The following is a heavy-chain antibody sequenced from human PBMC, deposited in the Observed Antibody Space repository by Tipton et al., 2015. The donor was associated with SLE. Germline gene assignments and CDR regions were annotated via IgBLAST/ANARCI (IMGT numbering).Heavy chain of an antibody. CDR1: GDSISSYY. Sequence: TLSLTCTVSGDSISSYYWSWIRQPRGKGLEWIGYIYSTGGPNYNPSLKSRVSISIDTSKNQFSLKVTSVTAADTAVYYCARDTYYAFDYWGQGRLVTVSS. CDR3: ARDTYYAFDY. CDR2: IYSTGGP. J-gene: IGHJ4*02. V-gene: IGHV4-59*01. D-gene: IGHD3-10*01.